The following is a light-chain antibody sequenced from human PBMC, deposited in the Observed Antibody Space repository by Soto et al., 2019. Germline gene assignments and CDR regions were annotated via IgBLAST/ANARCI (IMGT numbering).Light chain of an antibody. Sequence: QSALTQPPSASGSPGQSVTISCTGTSSDVGGYNYVSWYQQHPGKAPKLLIYEVSKRPSGVPDRFSGSKSDNTASLTVSGLLSENDADYYCSSFAGGNNLLFGGGTKLTVL. CDR3: SSFAGGNNLL. J-gene: IGLJ2*01. CDR1: SSDVGGYNY. V-gene: IGLV2-8*01. CDR2: EVS.